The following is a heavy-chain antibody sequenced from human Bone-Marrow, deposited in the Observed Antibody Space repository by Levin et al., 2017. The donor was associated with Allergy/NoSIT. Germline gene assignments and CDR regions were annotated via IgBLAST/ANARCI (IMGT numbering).Heavy chain of an antibody. CDR1: GDSVSGGTYY. CDR3: ARHRRSSGNFDY. D-gene: IGHD3-10*01. CDR2: IYFTGGT. Sequence: GSLRLSCTVSGDSVSGGTYYWSWIRQPPGKGLEWIGYIYFTGGTNYNPSLMSRVTMSLDTSRNQFSLKVTSVTAADTAIYYCARHRRSSGNFDYWGQGTVVAVSS. J-gene: IGHJ4*02. V-gene: IGHV4-61*01.